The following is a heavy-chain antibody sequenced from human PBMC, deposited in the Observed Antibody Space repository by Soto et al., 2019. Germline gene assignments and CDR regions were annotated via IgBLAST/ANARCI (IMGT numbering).Heavy chain of an antibody. CDR1: GGTFSSYA. CDR3: ARARLGDGAGAFDI. J-gene: IGHJ3*02. V-gene: IGHV1-69*13. D-gene: IGHD3-10*01. Sequence: SLKVSCKASGGTFSSYAISWVRQATGQGLEWMGGIIPIFGTANYAQKFQGRVTITADESTSTAYMELSSLRSEDTAVYYCARARLGDGAGAFDIWGQGTMVTVS. CDR2: IIPIFGTA.